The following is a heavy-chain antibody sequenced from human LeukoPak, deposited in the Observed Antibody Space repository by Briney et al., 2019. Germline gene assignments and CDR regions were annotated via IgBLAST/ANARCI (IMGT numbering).Heavy chain of an antibody. CDR1: GFTFSSYG. CDR3: ARSKGSGSYYNDNY. V-gene: IGHV3-30*03. J-gene: IGHJ4*02. Sequence: GVSLRLSCAASGFTFSSYGMHWVRQAPGKGLEWVAVISFDGSNKYYADSVKGRFTISRDNSKNTLYLQMNSLRAEDTAVYYCARSKGSGSYYNDNYWGQGTLVTVSS. CDR2: ISFDGSNK. D-gene: IGHD3-10*01.